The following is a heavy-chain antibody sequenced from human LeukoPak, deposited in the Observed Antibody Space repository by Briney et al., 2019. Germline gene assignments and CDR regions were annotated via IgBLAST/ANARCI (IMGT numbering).Heavy chain of an antibody. CDR2: IYYSGGT. J-gene: IGHJ6*02. CDR3: ARTPLESPPYYYYGMDV. Sequence: SETLSLTCTVSGGSVSSGSYYWSWIRQPPGKGLEWIGYIYYSGGTNYNPSLKSRVTISVDTSKNQFSLKLSSVTAVDTAVYYCARTPLESPPYYYYGMDVWGQGTTVTVSS. CDR1: GGSVSSGSYY. V-gene: IGHV4-61*01.